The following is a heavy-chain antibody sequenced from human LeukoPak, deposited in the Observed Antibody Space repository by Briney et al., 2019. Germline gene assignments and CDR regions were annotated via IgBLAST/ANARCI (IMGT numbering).Heavy chain of an antibody. CDR2: IYTSGST. J-gene: IGHJ4*02. CDR1: GGSISSYY. Sequence: SETLSLTCTVSGGSISSYYWSWIRQPPGKGLEWIGYIYTSGSTNYNPSLKSRVTISVDTSKNQFSLKLSSVTAADTAVYYCARLPWSGHPYFDYWGQGTLVTVSS. CDR3: ARLPWSGHPYFDY. V-gene: IGHV4-4*09. D-gene: IGHD3-3*01.